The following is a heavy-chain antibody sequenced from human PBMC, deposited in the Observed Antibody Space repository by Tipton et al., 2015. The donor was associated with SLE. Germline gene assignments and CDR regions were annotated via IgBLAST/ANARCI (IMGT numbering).Heavy chain of an antibody. Sequence: QSGPEVKKPGSSVKVSCKASGGTFSSYAISWVRQAPGQGLEWMGGIIPIFGTANYAQKFQGRVTITADESTSTAYMEPSSLRSEDTAVYYCASYDSSGPTGAFDIWGQGTMVTVSS. J-gene: IGHJ3*02. CDR3: ASYDSSGPTGAFDI. D-gene: IGHD3-22*01. CDR2: IIPIFGTA. V-gene: IGHV1-69*01. CDR1: GGTFSSYA.